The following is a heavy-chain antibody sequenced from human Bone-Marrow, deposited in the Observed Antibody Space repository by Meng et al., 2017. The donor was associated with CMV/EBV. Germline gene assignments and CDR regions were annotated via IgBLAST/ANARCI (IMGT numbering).Heavy chain of an antibody. CDR3: ARPLDTTVGRWNFGY. J-gene: IGHJ4*02. Sequence: GGSLRLSCAASGFTFSSYAMHWVRQAPGKGLEWVSYISSSGSYISYADSLKGRLTISRDNAKNSLYLQMNSLRAEDTAVYYCARPLDTTVGRWNFGYWGQGTLVTVSS. CDR2: ISSSGSYI. CDR1: GFTFSSYA. D-gene: IGHD5-18*01. V-gene: IGHV3-21*01.